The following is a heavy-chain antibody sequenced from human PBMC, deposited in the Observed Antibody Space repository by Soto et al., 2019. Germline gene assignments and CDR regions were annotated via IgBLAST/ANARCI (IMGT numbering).Heavy chain of an antibody. CDR2: IYWDDDK. D-gene: IGHD2-15*01. V-gene: IGHV2-5*02. CDR3: APRVRAGGRDWCDP. J-gene: IGHJ5*02. Sequence: QITLKESGPALVNPTQTLTLTCTFSGFSLSTSGVGVGWIRQPPGKALEWLALIYWDDDKRYSPFLKNKLTSTKDTSKNQVVLTMTNMDPVATARYYCAPRVRAGGRDWCDPWGQGTLVTVSS. CDR1: GFSLSTSGVG.